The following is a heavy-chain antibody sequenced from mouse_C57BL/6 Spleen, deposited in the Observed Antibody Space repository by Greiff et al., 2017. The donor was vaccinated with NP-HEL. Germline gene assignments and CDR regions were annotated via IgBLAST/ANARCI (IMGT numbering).Heavy chain of an antibody. CDR1: GYAFSSSW. Sequence: QVQLQQSGPELVKPGASVKISCKASGYAFSSSWMNWVKQRPGKGLEWIGRIYPGDGDTNYNGKFKGKDTLTADKASSTAYMQLSSQTSEDSAVYFCAEALDYWGQGTTLTVSS. V-gene: IGHV1-82*01. J-gene: IGHJ2*01. CDR2: IYPGDGDT. CDR3: AEALDY.